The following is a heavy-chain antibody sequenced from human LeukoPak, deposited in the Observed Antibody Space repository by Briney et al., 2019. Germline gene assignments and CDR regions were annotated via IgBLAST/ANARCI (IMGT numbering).Heavy chain of an antibody. CDR2: IKQDGGEK. Sequence: GGSLRLSCAASGFTFSSYWMSCVRHAPGKGLEWVSNIKQDGGEKNNVDSVKGRFTISSDNDKNSLYLQMNSLRAEDTAVYYCARVPKYSSSWYPHSDYYYYYMDVWGKGTTVTISS. J-gene: IGHJ6*03. V-gene: IGHV3-7*01. CDR3: ARVPKYSSSWYPHSDYYYYYMDV. CDR1: GFTFSSYW. D-gene: IGHD6-13*01.